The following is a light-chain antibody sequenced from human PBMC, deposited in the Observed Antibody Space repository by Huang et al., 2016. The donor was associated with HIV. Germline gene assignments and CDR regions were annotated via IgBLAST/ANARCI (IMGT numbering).Light chain of an antibody. CDR2: DTS. J-gene: IGKJ4*01. CDR3: QQRSNWLT. V-gene: IGKV3-11*01. CDR1: QNIGTY. Sequence: EIVLTQSPATLSLSPGDRATLSCRASQNIGTYLAWYQQKPGQAPRLLIYDTSNRATGIPARFSGGGSGTDFTLTISSLEPEDFAVYFCQQRSNWLTFGGGTKVETK.